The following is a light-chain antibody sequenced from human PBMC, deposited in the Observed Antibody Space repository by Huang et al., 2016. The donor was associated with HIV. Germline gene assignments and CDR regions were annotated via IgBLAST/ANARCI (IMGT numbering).Light chain of an antibody. V-gene: IGKV3-15*01. CDR2: GAS. CDR3: QQYNNWPLT. J-gene: IGKJ4*01. CDR1: QSVGSN. Sequence: EVVMTQSPATLSVSPGERATLSCRASQSVGSNLAWYQQKPGQAPRVLIYGASTRATGIPARISGSGSGTDFNLIISSLQSEDFAVYYCQQYNNWPLTFGGGTTVAI.